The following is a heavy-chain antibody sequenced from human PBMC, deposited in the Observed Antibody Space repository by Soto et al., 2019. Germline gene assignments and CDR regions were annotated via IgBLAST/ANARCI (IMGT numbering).Heavy chain of an antibody. CDR1: GFTFSSYG. D-gene: IGHD3-16*02. V-gene: IGHV3-30*18. CDR2: ISYDGSNK. Sequence: PGGSLRLSCAASGFTFSSYGMHWVRQAPGKGLEWVAVISYDGSNKYYADSVKGRFTISRDNSKNTLYLQMNSLRAEDTAVYYCAKDSTDYIWGSYRYYNWFDPWGQGTLVTVPQ. J-gene: IGHJ5*02. CDR3: AKDSTDYIWGSYRYYNWFDP.